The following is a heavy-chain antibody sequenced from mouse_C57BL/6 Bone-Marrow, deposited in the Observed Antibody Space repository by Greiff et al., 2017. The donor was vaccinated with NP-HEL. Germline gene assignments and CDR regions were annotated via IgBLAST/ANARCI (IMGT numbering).Heavy chain of an antibody. CDR2: ISAGGSYT. CDR3: ARDYSNPFAY. Sequence: EVKLMESGGGLVKPGGSLKLSCAASGFTFSSYAMSWVRQTPEKRLERVATISAGGSYTYYPDNVKGRFTISRDNAKNNLYLQMSHLKSEDTAMYYCARDYSNPFAYGGQGTLVTVSA. D-gene: IGHD2-5*01. V-gene: IGHV5-4*01. CDR1: GFTFSSYA. J-gene: IGHJ3*01.